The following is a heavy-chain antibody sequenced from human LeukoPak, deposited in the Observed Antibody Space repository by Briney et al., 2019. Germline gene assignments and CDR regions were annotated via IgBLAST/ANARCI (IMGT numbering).Heavy chain of an antibody. D-gene: IGHD3-22*01. J-gene: IGHJ4*02. Sequence: GGSLRLSCAASGFTFSSYGMHWVRQAPGKGLEWVAFIRYDGSNKYYADCVKDRFTISRDNSKNTLYLQMNSLRAEDTAVYYCARNYYDSSGYYFDYWGQGTLVTVSS. V-gene: IGHV3-30*02. CDR1: GFTFSSYG. CDR3: ARNYYDSSGYYFDY. CDR2: IRYDGSNK.